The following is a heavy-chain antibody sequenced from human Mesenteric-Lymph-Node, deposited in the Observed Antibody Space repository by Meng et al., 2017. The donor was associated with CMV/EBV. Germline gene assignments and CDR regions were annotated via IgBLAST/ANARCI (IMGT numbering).Heavy chain of an antibody. CDR3: ARHSALLVTNFDY. D-gene: IGHD5-18*01. V-gene: IGHV4-39*01. Sequence: QLQLQESGPGLVKPSETLSCTCTVSGGSISSGSYHWGWIRQPPGKGLEGIGDIYYSGSTYYHNPSLKTRVTISVDTSKNQFSLKLSSVTAADTSVYYCARHSALLVTNFDYWGQGTLVTVSS. CDR1: GGSISSGSYH. J-gene: IGHJ4*02. CDR2: IYYSGST.